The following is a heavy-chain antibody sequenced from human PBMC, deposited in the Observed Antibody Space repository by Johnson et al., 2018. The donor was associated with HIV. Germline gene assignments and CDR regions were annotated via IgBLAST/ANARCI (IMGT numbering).Heavy chain of an antibody. CDR3: ATVWRNEGRHAFDI. CDR1: GFTFSSYA. Sequence: VQLVESGGGVVQPGRSLRLSCAASGFTFSSYAMHWVRQAPGKGLEWVSYISSSGGTIYYADSVKGRFTISRNNAKNSLYLQMNNLRAEDTAVYFCATVWRNEGRHAFDIWGQGTMVTVSS. CDR2: ISSSGGTI. D-gene: IGHD1-1*01. V-gene: IGHV3-48*04. J-gene: IGHJ3*02.